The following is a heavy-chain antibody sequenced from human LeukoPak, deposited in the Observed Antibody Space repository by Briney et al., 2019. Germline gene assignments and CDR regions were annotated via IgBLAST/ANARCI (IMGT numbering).Heavy chain of an antibody. V-gene: IGHV4-59*08. CDR3: ARQRCSSASCYLNV. D-gene: IGHD2-2*01. CDR1: GGSISNYY. CDR2: IYYSGST. J-gene: IGHJ6*02. Sequence: SETLSLTCTVSGGSISNYYWSWIRQPPGEGLEWIGYIYYSGSTKYNPSLKSRVTISVDTSKNQFSLKLSSVSAADTAVYYCARQRCSSASCYLNVWGQGTTVTVSS.